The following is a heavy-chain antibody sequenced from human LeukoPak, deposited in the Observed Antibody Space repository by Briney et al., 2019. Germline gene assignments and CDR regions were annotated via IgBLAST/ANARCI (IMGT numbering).Heavy chain of an antibody. V-gene: IGHV3-30*03. Sequence: RPGGSLRLSCAASGFTFSTYWMSWVRQAPGKGLEWVATMSFDVNNKYYADSVRGRFTISRDNSKNTLYLQMNSLRAEDTAVYSCARGFCTSTSCYIDYWGQGTLVTVSS. CDR3: ARGFCTSTSCYIDY. D-gene: IGHD2-2*02. CDR2: MSFDVNNK. CDR1: GFTFSTYW. J-gene: IGHJ4*02.